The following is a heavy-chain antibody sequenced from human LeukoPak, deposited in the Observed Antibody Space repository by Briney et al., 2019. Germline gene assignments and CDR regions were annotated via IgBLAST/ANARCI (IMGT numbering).Heavy chain of an antibody. CDR1: GXTFSNYW. Sequence: PGGSLRLSWTASGXTFSNYWMHWVRQAPGKGLVWVSRINSDGSSTIYADSVKGRFTISRDNAKNTLYLQMNSLRAEDTAVYYCARVRRTGNDAFDIWGQGTMVTVSS. J-gene: IGHJ3*02. D-gene: IGHD1-1*01. CDR2: INSDGSST. CDR3: ARVRRTGNDAFDI. V-gene: IGHV3-74*01.